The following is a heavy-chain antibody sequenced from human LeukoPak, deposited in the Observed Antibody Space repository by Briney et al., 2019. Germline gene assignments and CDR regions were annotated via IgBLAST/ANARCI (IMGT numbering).Heavy chain of an antibody. Sequence: GGSLRLSCAASGFTVSSNYMSWVRQAPGKGLEWVSYISSSSSTIYYADSVKGRFTISRDNAKNSLYLQMNSLRAEDTAVYYCAREDVVVTAPYDYWGQGTLVTVSS. CDR3: AREDVVVTAPYDY. CDR2: ISSSSSTI. D-gene: IGHD2-21*02. CDR1: GFTVSSNY. V-gene: IGHV3-48*01. J-gene: IGHJ4*02.